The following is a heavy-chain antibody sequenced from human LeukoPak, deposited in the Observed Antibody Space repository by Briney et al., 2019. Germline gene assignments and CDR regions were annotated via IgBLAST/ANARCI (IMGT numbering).Heavy chain of an antibody. CDR2: ISSSGSTI. D-gene: IGHD3-10*02. Sequence: PGGSLRLSCAASGFTFSIYEMNWVRQAPGKGLEWASYISSSGSTIYHADSVKGRFTISRDNAKNSLYLQMNSLRAEDTAVYYCAELGITMIGGVWGKGTTVTISS. V-gene: IGHV3-48*03. CDR3: AELGITMIGGV. J-gene: IGHJ6*04. CDR1: GFTFSIYE.